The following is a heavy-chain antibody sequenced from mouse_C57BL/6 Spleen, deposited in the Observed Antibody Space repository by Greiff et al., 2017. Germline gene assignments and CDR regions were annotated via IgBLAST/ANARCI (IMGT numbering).Heavy chain of an antibody. CDR3: ARSSIATVVAHWYFDV. Sequence: EVKLMESGAELVKPGASVKLSCTASGFNIKDYYMHWVKQRTEQGLEWIGRIDPEDGETKYAPKFQGKATITADTSSNTAYLQLSSLTSEDTAVYYCARSSIATVVAHWYFDVWGTGTTVTVSS. CDR1: GFNIKDYY. V-gene: IGHV14-2*01. CDR2: IDPEDGET. J-gene: IGHJ1*03. D-gene: IGHD1-1*01.